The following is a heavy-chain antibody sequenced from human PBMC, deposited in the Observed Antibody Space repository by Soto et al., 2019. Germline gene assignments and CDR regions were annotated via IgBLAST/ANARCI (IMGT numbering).Heavy chain of an antibody. Sequence: GGSLRLSCTASGFTFGVYAMSWFRQAPGKGLEWVGFIRSKAYGGTTEYAASVKGRFTISRDDSKSIAYLQMNSLKTEDTAVYYCTRGITYYDILTGYYYYYGMDVWGQGTTVTVSS. V-gene: IGHV3-49*03. CDR2: IRSKAYGGTT. CDR3: TRGITYYDILTGYYYYYGMDV. CDR1: GFTFGVYA. D-gene: IGHD3-9*01. J-gene: IGHJ6*02.